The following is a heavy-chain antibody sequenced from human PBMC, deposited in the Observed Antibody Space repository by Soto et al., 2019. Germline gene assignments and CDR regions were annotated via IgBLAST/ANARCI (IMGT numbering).Heavy chain of an antibody. D-gene: IGHD3-16*02. V-gene: IGHV1-58*01. CDR3: AAPGGLIWYYYGMDV. CDR1: GFTFTSSA. CDR2: IVVGSGNT. J-gene: IGHJ6*02. Sequence: QMQLVQSGPEVKKPGTSVKVSCKASGFTFTSSAVQWVRQARGQRLEWIGWIVVGSGNTNYAQKFQERVTITRDMSTSTAYMELSSLRSEDTAVYYCAAPGGLIWYYYGMDVWGQGTTVTVSS.